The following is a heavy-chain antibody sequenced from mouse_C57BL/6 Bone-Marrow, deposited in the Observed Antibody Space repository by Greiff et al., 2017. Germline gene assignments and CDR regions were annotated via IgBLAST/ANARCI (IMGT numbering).Heavy chain of an antibody. V-gene: IGHV3-6*01. CDR1: GYSITSGYY. CDR2: ISYDGSN. J-gene: IGHJ4*01. Sequence: EVQLQQSGPGLVKPSQSLSLTCSVTGYSITSGYYWNWIRQFPGNKLEWMGYISYDGSNNYNPSLKNRISITLDTSKNQFFLKLNSVTTEDTATYYCARARFRPYYYAMDYWGQGTSVTVSS. CDR3: ARARFRPYYYAMDY.